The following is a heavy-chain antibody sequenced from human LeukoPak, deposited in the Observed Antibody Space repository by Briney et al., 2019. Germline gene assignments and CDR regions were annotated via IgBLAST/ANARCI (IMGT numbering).Heavy chain of an antibody. Sequence: PSETLSLTCTVSGGSFSSGNYYWSWIRQPPGKGLEWIGYMFHSGTTNYYPSLKSRVTISVDTSKNQFSLKLTSVTAADTAVYYCARSLGRRYFDWLLDPHYYYGMDVWGQGTTVTVSS. CDR1: GGSFSSGNYY. J-gene: IGHJ6*02. CDR2: MFHSGTT. CDR3: ARSLGRRYFDWLLDPHYYYGMDV. D-gene: IGHD3-9*01. V-gene: IGHV4-61*01.